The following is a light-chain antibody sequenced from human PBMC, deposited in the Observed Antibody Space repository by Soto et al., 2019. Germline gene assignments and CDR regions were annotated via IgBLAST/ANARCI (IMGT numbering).Light chain of an antibody. CDR3: CSYAGSSTYV. CDR1: SSNIGNNY. J-gene: IGLJ1*01. V-gene: IGLV1-51*01. CDR2: DNN. Sequence: QSVLTQPPSVSAPPGQKVTISCSGSSSNIGNNYVSWYQQLPGTAPKLLIYDNNERPSGIPDRFSGSKSGTSATLGITGLQTGDEADYYCCSYAGSSTYVFGTGTKLTVL.